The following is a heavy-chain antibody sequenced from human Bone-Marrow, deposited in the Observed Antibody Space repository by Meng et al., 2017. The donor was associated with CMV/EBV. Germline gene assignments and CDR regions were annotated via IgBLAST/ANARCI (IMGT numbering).Heavy chain of an antibody. V-gene: IGHV3-21*01. Sequence: GESLKISCAASGFTFSSYSMNWVRQAPGKGLEWVSSISSSSSYIYYADSVKGRFTISRDNAKNSLYLQMNSLRAEDTAVYYCARDERSARADYWGQGTLVTGSS. CDR2: ISSSSSYI. CDR3: ARDERSARADY. D-gene: IGHD3-3*01. CDR1: GFTFSSYS. J-gene: IGHJ4*02.